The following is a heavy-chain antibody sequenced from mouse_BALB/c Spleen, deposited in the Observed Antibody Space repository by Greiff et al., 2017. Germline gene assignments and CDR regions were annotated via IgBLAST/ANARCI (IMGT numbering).Heavy chain of an antibody. D-gene: IGHD1-1*01. CDR3: ARVHYYGSSNWYFDV. J-gene: IGHJ1*01. V-gene: IGHV2-9*02. CDR1: GFSLTSYG. CDR2: IWAGGST. Sequence: QVQLKESGPGLVAPSQSLSITCTVSGFSLTSYGVHWVRQPPGKGLEWLGVIWAGGSTNYNSALMSRLSISKDNSKSQVFLKMNSLQTDDTAMYYCARVHYYGSSNWYFDVWGAGNTVTVSS.